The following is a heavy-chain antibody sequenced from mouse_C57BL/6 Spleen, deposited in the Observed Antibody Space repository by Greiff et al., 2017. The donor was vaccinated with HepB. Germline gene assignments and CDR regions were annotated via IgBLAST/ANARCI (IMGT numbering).Heavy chain of an antibody. CDR3: ARGAYYRNLYAMDY. D-gene: IGHD2-5*01. J-gene: IGHJ4*01. CDR2: IHPNSGST. Sequence: VQLVESGAELVKPGASVKLSCKASGYTFTSYWMHWVKQRPGQGLEWIGMIHPNSGSTNYNEKFKSKATLTVDKSSSTAYMQLSSLTSEDSAVYYCARGAYYRNLYAMDYWGQGTSVTVSS. V-gene: IGHV1-64*01. CDR1: GYTFTSYW.